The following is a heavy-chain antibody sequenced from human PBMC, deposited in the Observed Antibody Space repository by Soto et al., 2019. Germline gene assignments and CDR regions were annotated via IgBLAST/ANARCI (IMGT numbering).Heavy chain of an antibody. J-gene: IGHJ4*02. V-gene: IGHV1-18*04. CDR2: ISAHNGDT. Sequence: ASVKVSCKASGYSFATYGFSWVRQAPGQGLECVGWISAHNGDTHYSQKFQGRVTLTTDTSTNTGYMELRSLASDDTAVYFCATEPIYYNDGSGYYPLGHWGQGTLVTVSS. CDR1: GYSFATYG. CDR3: ATEPIYYNDGSGYYPLGH. D-gene: IGHD3-22*01.